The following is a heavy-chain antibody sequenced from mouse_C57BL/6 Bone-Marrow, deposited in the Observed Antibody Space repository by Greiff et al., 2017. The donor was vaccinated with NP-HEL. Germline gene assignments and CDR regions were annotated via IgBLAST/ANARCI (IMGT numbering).Heavy chain of an antibody. J-gene: IGHJ4*01. CDR3: ARQVNRGPSYAMDY. D-gene: IGHD2-1*01. CDR1: GFTFSSYG. Sequence: EVQGVESGGDLVKPGGSLKLSCAASGFTFSSYGMSWVRQTPDKRLEWVATISSGGSYTYYPDSVKGRFTISRDNAKNTLYLQMSSLKSEDTAMYYCARQVNRGPSYAMDYWGQGTSVTVSS. V-gene: IGHV5-6*01. CDR2: ISSGGSYT.